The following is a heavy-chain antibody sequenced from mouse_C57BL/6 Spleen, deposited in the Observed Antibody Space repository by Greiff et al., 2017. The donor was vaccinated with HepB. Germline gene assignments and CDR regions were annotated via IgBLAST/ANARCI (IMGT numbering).Heavy chain of an antibody. D-gene: IGHD3-1*01. CDR2: ISSGGDYI. J-gene: IGHJ4*01. Sequence: DVKLQESGEGLVKPGGSLKLSCAASGFTFSSYAMSWVRQTPEKRLEWVAYISSGGDYIYYADTVKGRFTISRDNARNTLYLQMSSLKSEDTAMYYCTRAGLYYAMDYWGQGTSVTVSS. CDR1: GFTFSSYA. CDR3: TRAGLYYAMDY. V-gene: IGHV5-9-1*02.